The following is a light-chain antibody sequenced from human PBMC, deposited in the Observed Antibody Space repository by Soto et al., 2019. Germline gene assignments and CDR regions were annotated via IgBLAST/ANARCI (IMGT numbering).Light chain of an antibody. CDR3: SSYTSSSTL. V-gene: IGLV2-14*01. CDR2: DVS. J-gene: IGLJ1*01. CDR1: SSDVGDYNY. Sequence: QSALTQPASVSGSPGQSITISCTGTSSDVGDYNYVSWYQQHPGKAPKLMLYDVSNRPSGISNRFSGSESGNTASLTISGLQAEDEADYYCSSYTSSSTLFGTGTKVTVL.